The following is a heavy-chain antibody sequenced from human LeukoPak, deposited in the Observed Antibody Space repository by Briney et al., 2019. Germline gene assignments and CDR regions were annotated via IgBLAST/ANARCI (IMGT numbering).Heavy chain of an antibody. D-gene: IGHD5/OR15-5a*01. CDR1: GYIFTNYD. CDR2: IIPIFGTA. Sequence: SVNVSCKASGYIFTNYDINWVRQAPGQGLEWMGGIIPIFGTANYAQKFQGRVTITADESTSTAYMELSSLRSEDTAVYYCARGVMIVSDDAFDIWGQGTMVTVSS. J-gene: IGHJ3*02. V-gene: IGHV1-69*13. CDR3: ARGVMIVSDDAFDI.